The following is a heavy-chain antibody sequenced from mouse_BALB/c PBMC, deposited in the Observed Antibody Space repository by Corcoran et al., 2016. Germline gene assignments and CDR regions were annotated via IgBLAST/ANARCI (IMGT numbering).Heavy chain of an antibody. J-gene: IGHJ3*01. D-gene: IGHD1-1*01. CDR2: INPYNGGT. Sequence: EVQLQQSGPELVKPGASMKISCKASGYSSTGYTMNWVKQSHGKNLQWIGLINPYNGGTSYNQKFKGKATLTVDKSSSTAYMELLSLTSEDSAVYYCARDYYGSSYVFAYWGQGTLVTVSA. V-gene: IGHV1-18*01. CDR3: ARDYYGSSYVFAY. CDR1: GYSSTGYT.